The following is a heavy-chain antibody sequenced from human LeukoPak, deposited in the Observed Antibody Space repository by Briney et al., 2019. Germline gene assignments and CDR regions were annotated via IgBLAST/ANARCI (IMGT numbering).Heavy chain of an antibody. Sequence: PSETLSLTCTVSGGSISSSSYYWGWIRQPPGKGLEWIGSIYYSGSTYYNPSLKSRVTISVDTSKNQFSLKLSSVTAADTAVYYCVRQLGYSGYDFDYWGQGTLVTVSS. CDR1: GGSISSSSYY. D-gene: IGHD5-12*01. J-gene: IGHJ4*02. CDR2: IYYSGST. V-gene: IGHV4-39*01. CDR3: VRQLGYSGYDFDY.